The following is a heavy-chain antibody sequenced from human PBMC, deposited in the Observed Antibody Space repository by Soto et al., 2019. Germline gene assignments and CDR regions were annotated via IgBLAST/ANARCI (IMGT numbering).Heavy chain of an antibody. V-gene: IGHV4-39*02. Sequence: SETLSLTCDVSGDSISTSSYYWGWIRQPPGKGLEWIASIYYSGATYYNPSLQSRVTISVDTSNNRFSLTLSSLTAADTAVYSCARVQKPTNSGYDYLVFWYFDLWGRGTLVTVSS. D-gene: IGHD5-12*01. CDR3: ARVQKPTNSGYDYLVFWYFDL. CDR2: IYYSGAT. J-gene: IGHJ2*01. CDR1: GDSISTSSYY.